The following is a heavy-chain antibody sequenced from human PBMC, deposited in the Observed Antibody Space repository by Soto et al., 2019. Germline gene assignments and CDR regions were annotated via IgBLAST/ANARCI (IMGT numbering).Heavy chain of an antibody. D-gene: IGHD1-7*01. J-gene: IGHJ5*02. CDR3: ARALGITGTRVDP. CDR1: GYTLTELS. V-gene: IGHV1-24*01. Sequence: ASVKVSCKVSGYTLTELSMHWVRQAPGKGLEWMGGFDPEDGETIYAQKFQGRVTITADTSTSTAYMELSSLRSEDTAVYYCARALGITGTRVDPWGQGTLVTVSS. CDR2: FDPEDGET.